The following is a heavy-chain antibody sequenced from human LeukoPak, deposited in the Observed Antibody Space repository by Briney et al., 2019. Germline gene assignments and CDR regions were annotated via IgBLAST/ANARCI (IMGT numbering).Heavy chain of an antibody. CDR3: ARAYSSSPWFDP. D-gene: IGHD6-6*01. V-gene: IGHV4-4*09. J-gene: IGHJ5*02. CDR1: GGSISSYY. Sequence: SETLSLTCTVSGGSISSYYWSWIRQPPGNELEWIGYIYTSGSANYNPSLKSRVTISVDTSKNQFSLKLSSVTAADTAVYYCARAYSSSPWFDPWGQGTLVTVSS. CDR2: IYTSGSA.